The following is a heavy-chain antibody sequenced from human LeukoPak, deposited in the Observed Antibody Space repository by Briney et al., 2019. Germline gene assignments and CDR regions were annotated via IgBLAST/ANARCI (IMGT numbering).Heavy chain of an antibody. CDR2: INAGNGNT. V-gene: IGHV1-3*01. D-gene: IGHD1-26*01. J-gene: IGHJ3*01. CDR1: GFTFSSYA. Sequence: PGGSLRLSCAASGFTFSSYAMHWVRQAPGQRLEWMGWINAGNGNTKYSQKFQGRVTITRDTSASTAYMELSSLRSEDTAVYYCARDSAGSGSYYFAVDGFDVWGQGTMVTVSS. CDR3: ARDSAGSGSYYFAVDGFDV.